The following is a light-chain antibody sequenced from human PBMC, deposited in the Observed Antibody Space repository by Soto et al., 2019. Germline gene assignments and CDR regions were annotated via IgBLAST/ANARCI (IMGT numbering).Light chain of an antibody. CDR3: VAWDDSLNGRV. CDR1: SSSIGSNT. CDR2: SNN. V-gene: IGLV1-44*01. Sequence: QSVLTQPPSVSGTPGQRVTISCSGSSSSIGSNTVNWYQQLPGTAPKLLIYSNNQRPSGVPDRFSGSKSGTSASLAISGLQSEDEADYYCVAWDDSLNGRVFGGGTKLTVL. J-gene: IGLJ3*02.